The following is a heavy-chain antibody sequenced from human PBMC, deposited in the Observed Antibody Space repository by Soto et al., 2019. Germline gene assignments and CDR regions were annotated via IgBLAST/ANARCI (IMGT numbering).Heavy chain of an antibody. V-gene: IGHV4-30-4*01. CDR2: IYYSGST. Sequence: QVQLQESGPGLVKPSQTLSLTCTVSGGSISSGDYYWSWIRQPPGKGLGWIGSIYYSGSTYYNPSLKSLVTISIDTSKIQFSLMLSSVTAADTAVYYCARGSYYYDSSGYYHYWGKGTLVTVSS. D-gene: IGHD3-22*01. CDR1: GGSISSGDYY. CDR3: ARGSYYYDSSGYYHY. J-gene: IGHJ4*02.